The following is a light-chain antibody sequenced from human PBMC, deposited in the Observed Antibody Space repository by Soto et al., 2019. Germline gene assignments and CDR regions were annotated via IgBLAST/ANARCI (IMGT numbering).Light chain of an antibody. CDR1: QSVSSTY. J-gene: IGKJ2*01. CDR2: GAS. Sequence: EIVLTQSPGTLSLSPGERATLSCRASQSVSSTYLAWYQQKPGQAPRLLIYGASSGATGIPDRFSGSGSGTDFTLTISRLEPEDFAVYYCQLDGRSRRYTLGQGTKLEIK. CDR3: QLDGRSRRYT. V-gene: IGKV3-20*01.